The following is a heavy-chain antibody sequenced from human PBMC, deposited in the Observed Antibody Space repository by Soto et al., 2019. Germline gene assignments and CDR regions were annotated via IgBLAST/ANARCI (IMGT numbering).Heavy chain of an antibody. J-gene: IGHJ3*02. CDR3: ARQPTVYAFDI. CDR1: GFTFGSYA. V-gene: IGHV3-23*01. CDR2: ISGSGGVR. D-gene: IGHD4-17*01. Sequence: GGSLRLSCAASGFTFGSYALDWVRQAPGKGLEWVSAISGSGGVRYYADSVKGRFTISRDNSKNTLFLQMSGLRAEDTAVYYCARQPTVYAFDIWGRGTMVTVSS.